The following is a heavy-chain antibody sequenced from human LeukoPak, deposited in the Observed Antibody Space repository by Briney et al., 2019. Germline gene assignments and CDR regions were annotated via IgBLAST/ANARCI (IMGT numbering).Heavy chain of an antibody. CDR2: IKQDGSEK. Sequence: GGSLRLSCAASGFTFSSYWMSWVRQAPGKGLEWVANIKQDGSEKYYVDSVKGRFTISRDNAKNSLYLQMNSLRAEDTAVYYCARVDSGDSSSSAPFDYWGQGTRVTVSS. D-gene: IGHD6-6*01. J-gene: IGHJ4*02. CDR3: ARVDSGDSSSSAPFDY. V-gene: IGHV3-7*01. CDR1: GFTFSSYW.